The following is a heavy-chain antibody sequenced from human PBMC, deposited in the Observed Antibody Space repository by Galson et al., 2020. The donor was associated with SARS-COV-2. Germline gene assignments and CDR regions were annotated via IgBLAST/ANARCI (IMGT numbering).Heavy chain of an antibody. V-gene: IGHV5-51*01. CDR2: IYPIDSDT. J-gene: IGHJ6*02. CDR3: ATSSAYYSYFYYFMDV. CDR1: GHNFTTYW. D-gene: IGHD6-19*01. Sequence: GESLKISCKGSGHNFTTYWIGWMRQMPGKGLEWMGIIYPIDSDTTYSPSFQGQVTISADKSIDTAYLHWSSLKASDTAMYYCATSSAYYSYFYYFMDVWGQGTTVTVSS.